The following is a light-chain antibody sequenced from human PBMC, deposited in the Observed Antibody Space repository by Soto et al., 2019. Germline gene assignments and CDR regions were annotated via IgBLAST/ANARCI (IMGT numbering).Light chain of an antibody. CDR2: DVD. CDR3: SSYTSSSFYV. Sequence: QSALTQPASVSGSTGQSITISCTGTSYVSWYQQHPGKAPKLMIYDVDNRPSGVSNRFSGSKSGNTASLTISGLQAEDEADYYCSSYTSSSFYVFGTGTKVTVL. V-gene: IGLV2-14*01. J-gene: IGLJ1*01. CDR1: SY.